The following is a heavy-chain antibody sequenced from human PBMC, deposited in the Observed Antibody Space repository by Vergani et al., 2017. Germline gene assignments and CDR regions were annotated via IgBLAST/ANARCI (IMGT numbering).Heavy chain of an antibody. V-gene: IGHV3-66*02. CDR3: AGVDSSPSFDY. J-gene: IGHJ4*02. Sequence: VQLLESGGGLVPPGGSLKLSCAGSGFIFSNYAMSWVRQAPGKGLEWVSVIYSGGSTYYADSVKGRFTISRDNSKNTLYLQMNSLRAEDTAVYYCAGVDSSPSFDYWGQGTLVTVSS. CDR1: GFIFSNYA. CDR2: IYSGGST. D-gene: IGHD3-22*01.